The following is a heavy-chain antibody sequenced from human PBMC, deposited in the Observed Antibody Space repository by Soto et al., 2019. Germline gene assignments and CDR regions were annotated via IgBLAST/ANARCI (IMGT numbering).Heavy chain of an antibody. CDR1: GYNFTNYL. Sequence: GESLKISCKGSGYNFTNYLISWVRQMPGKGLEWMGIIYPSDSDTRYSPSFQGQVTISADKSISTAYLQWSSLKASDTAMYYCARPLTSGWYFDFWGQGTLVTVSS. J-gene: IGHJ4*02. CDR2: IYPSDSDT. V-gene: IGHV5-51*01. CDR3: ARPLTSGWYFDF. D-gene: IGHD6-19*01.